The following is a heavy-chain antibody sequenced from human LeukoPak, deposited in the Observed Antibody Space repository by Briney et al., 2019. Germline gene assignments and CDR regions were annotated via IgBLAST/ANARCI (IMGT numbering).Heavy chain of an antibody. CDR1: GGSISSYY. CDR2: IYYSGST. Sequence: SETLSLTCTVSGGSISSYYWSWIRQPPGEGLEWIGYIYYSGSTNYNPSLKSRVTISVDTSKNQFSLKLSSVTAADTAVYYCARGRVWAYGEPLHWYFDLWGRGTLVTVSS. CDR3: ARGRVWAYGEPLHWYFDL. J-gene: IGHJ2*01. D-gene: IGHD4-17*01. V-gene: IGHV4-59*08.